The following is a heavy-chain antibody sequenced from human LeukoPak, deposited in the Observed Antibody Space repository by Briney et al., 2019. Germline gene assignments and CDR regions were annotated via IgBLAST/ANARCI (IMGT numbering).Heavy chain of an antibody. CDR2: INPDNGVT. CDR1: GYTFTGYY. D-gene: IGHD3-16*01. J-gene: IGHJ4*02. Sequence: ASVKVSCKASGYTFTGYYIHWVRQAPGQGLEWMGWINPDNGVTNYAQKFQGRVTMTRDTSISTAYMELSRLRSDDTAVYYCARGYDYVWGTPSVRYWGQGTLVTVSS. CDR3: ARGYDYVWGTPSVRY. V-gene: IGHV1-2*02.